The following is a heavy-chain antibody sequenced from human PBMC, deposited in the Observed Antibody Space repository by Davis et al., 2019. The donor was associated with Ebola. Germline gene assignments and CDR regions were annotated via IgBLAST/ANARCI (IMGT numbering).Heavy chain of an antibody. J-gene: IGHJ6*02. D-gene: IGHD4-17*01. CDR2: INAGNGDT. V-gene: IGHV1-3*01. CDR3: ARGVSKGDYVLYYYGMDV. CDR1: GYTFTSYA. Sequence: AASVKVSCKASGYTFTSYAMHWVRQAPGQRLEWMGWINAGNGDTKYSQKFRDRVTITRDTSASTSYMELSSLRSEDTAVYYCARGVSKGDYVLYYYGMDVWGQGTTVTVSS.